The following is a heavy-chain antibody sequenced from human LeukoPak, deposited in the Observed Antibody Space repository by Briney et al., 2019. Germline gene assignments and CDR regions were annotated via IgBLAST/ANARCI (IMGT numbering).Heavy chain of an antibody. CDR1: GFSFSITW. J-gene: IGHJ4*02. CDR3: ARDWFHAIDY. Sequence: GGSLRLSCAASGFSFSITWMHWVRQVPGKGLVWVSRIRSDGSDARYAESVKGRFTISRDNAKNTLYLQMNSLRDEDTAVYYRARDWFHAIDYWGQGTLVTVSS. V-gene: IGHV3-74*01. CDR2: IRSDGSDA. D-gene: IGHD2/OR15-2a*01.